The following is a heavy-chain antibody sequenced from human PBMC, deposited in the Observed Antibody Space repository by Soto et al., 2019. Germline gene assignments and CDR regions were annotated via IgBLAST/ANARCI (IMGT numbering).Heavy chain of an antibody. Sequence: QVQVVESGGGVVQPGRSLRLSCAASGFTFSAYGMHWVRQAPGKGLEWVAVIWHDGSNKYYADSVKGRFTISRDNSKNTLYLQMNSLRAEDTAVYYCARPRNMCNGNDGGFDICGQGTTVTVSS. CDR3: ARPRNMCNGNDGGFDI. CDR1: GFTFSAYG. V-gene: IGHV3-33*01. J-gene: IGHJ3*02. D-gene: IGHD1-1*01. CDR2: IWHDGSNK.